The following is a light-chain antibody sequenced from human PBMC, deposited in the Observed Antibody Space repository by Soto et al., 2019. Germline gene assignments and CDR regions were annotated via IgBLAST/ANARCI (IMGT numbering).Light chain of an antibody. V-gene: IGKV3-20*01. CDR3: QQYAASPIT. CDR1: QSVGRDY. J-gene: IGKJ5*01. CDR2: DAS. Sequence: EIVLTQSPGTLSLSPGERATLSCRASQSVGRDYLAWFQQKPGQAPRPLIYDASSRATGITDRFSGSGSGTDFTLTSSRLEPVDFAVYYCQQYAASPITFGQGTRLEIK.